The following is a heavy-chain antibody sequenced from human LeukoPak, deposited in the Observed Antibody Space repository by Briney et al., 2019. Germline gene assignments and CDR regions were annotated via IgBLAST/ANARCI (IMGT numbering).Heavy chain of an antibody. Sequence: GGSLRLSCAASEFTFSAYWMTWVRQAPGKGLEWVANIKQDGSEKYYVDSVKGRFTISRDNAKNSLYLQMNSLRAEDTAVYYCARLLRYFDWDDAFDIWGQGTMVTVSS. J-gene: IGHJ3*02. CDR1: EFTFSAYW. V-gene: IGHV3-7*01. D-gene: IGHD3-9*01. CDR2: IKQDGSEK. CDR3: ARLLRYFDWDDAFDI.